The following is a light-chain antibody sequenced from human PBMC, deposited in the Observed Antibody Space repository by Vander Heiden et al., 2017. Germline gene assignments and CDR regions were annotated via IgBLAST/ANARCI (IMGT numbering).Light chain of an antibody. V-gene: IGKV1-5*03. J-gene: IGKJ1*01. CDR3: QQYNNYIWT. Sequence: DIQMPQSPSTQSATVGDRVTITCRASPSISSWLAWYQQKPGKAPKLLISKASSLESGVPSRFSGSASGTEFTLIISRLQPEDFATYYCQQYNNYIWTFGQGTKVEIK. CDR1: PSISSW. CDR2: KAS.